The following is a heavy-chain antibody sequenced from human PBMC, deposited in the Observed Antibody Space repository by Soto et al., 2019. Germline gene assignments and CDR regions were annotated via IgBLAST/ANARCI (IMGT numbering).Heavy chain of an antibody. D-gene: IGHD1-26*01. CDR3: ARVQYSGDYLRLAFDL. CDR1: GYTFTSYS. V-gene: IGHV1-3*01. CDR2: IHAGNGYT. Sequence: QVQLVQSGAQVKRPGASVTVSCRASGYTFTSYSLHWVRQAPGRRLEWMGWIHAGNGYTKYSQSFQGRVTITRDTSATTVNTDLSSLRSEDTAVYYCARVQYSGDYLRLAFDLWGQGTMVTVSS. J-gene: IGHJ3*01.